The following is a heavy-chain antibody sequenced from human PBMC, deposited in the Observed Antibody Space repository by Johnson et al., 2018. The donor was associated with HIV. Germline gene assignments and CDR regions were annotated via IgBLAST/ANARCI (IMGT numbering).Heavy chain of an antibody. CDR1: GFTFSSYA. CDR2: ISYDGGNK. Sequence: QVQLVESGGGVVQPGRSLRLSCAASGFTFSSYAMHWVRQAPGKGLEWVAVISYDGGNKYYTDSVKGRFTISRDNSKNRLYLQMNSLRAEDTAVYFCARGVKQQLSVVDAFDIWGQGTMVIVSS. D-gene: IGHD1-1*01. V-gene: IGHV3-30*04. CDR3: ARGVKQQLSVVDAFDI. J-gene: IGHJ3*02.